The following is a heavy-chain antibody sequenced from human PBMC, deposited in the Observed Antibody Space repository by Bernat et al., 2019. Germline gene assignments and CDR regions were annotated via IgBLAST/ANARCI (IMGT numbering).Heavy chain of an antibody. CDR3: ARDNHGGNSDYYYYYGMDV. V-gene: IGHV1-2*04. J-gene: IGHJ6*02. CDR1: GYTFTGYY. D-gene: IGHD4-23*01. Sequence: QVRLVQSGGEVKKPGASVKVSCKASGYTFTGYYMHWVRQAPGQGLEWMGWINPNSGGTNYAQKFQGWVTMTRDTSISTAYMELRSLRSDATAVYYCARDNHGGNSDYYYYYGMDVWGQGTTVTVSS. CDR2: INPNSGGT.